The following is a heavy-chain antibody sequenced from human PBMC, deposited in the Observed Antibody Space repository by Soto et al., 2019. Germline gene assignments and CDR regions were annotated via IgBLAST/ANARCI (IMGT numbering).Heavy chain of an antibody. J-gene: IGHJ4*02. CDR3: ARGDRVGWGDILTYYFDY. CDR1: GYTFTGYY. V-gene: IGHV1-2*04. CDR2: INPNSGGT. D-gene: IGHD3-9*01. Sequence: ASVKVSCKASGYTFTGYYMHWVRQAPGQGLEWMGWINPNSGGTNYAQKFQGWVTMTRDTSISTAYMELSRLRSDDTAVYYCARGDRVGWGDILTYYFDYWGQGTLVTVSS.